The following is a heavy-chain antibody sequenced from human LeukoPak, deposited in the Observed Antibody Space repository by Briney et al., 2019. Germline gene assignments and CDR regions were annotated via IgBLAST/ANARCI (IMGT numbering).Heavy chain of an antibody. CDR2: ISSSSSTI. CDR3: ARVDG. J-gene: IGHJ4*02. V-gene: IGHV3-48*04. Sequence: PGGSLRLSCAASGFTFSSYSMNWVRQAPGKGLEWISYISSSSSTIHYADSVKGRFTISRDNANNSLFPQMSSLRVEDTAVYYCARVDGWGQGTLVTVSS. CDR1: GFTFSSYS. D-gene: IGHD4-17*01.